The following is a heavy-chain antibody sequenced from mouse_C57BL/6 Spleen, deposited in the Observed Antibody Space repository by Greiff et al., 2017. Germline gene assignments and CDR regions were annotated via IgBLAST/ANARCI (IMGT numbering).Heavy chain of an antibody. V-gene: IGHV1-66*01. J-gene: IGHJ2*01. Sequence: QVQLQQSGPELVKPGASVKISCKASGYSFTSYYIHWVKQRPGQGLEWIGWIYPGSGNTKYNEKFKGKATLTADTSSSTAYMQLSSLTSEDSAVYYCASLRGSPYCDYWGQGTTLTVSS. D-gene: IGHD1-1*01. CDR1: GYSFTSYY. CDR3: ASLRGSPYCDY. CDR2: IYPGSGNT.